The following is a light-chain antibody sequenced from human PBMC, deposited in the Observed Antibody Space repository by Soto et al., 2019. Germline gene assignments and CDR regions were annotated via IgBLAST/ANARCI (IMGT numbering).Light chain of an antibody. V-gene: IGKV1-27*01. CDR3: QKYNSAPWT. CDR1: QGISNY. Sequence: DIQMTQSPSSLSTSVGYRVSITCRSSQGISNYLAWYQQKPGKVPKLLIYAASTLQSGVPSRFSGSGSGTDFTLTISSLQHEDVATYYCQKYNSAPWTFGQGTKVDIK. J-gene: IGKJ1*01. CDR2: AAS.